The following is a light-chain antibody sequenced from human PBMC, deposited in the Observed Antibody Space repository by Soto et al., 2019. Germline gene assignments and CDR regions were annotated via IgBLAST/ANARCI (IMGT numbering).Light chain of an antibody. CDR3: QHYNSYSEA. V-gene: IGKV3-15*01. CDR2: DTS. Sequence: EVVMTQSPATLSVSPGEGGTRSCRASQGIGDTLAWYQHKPGQTPSLLIYDTSTRATGVPARFSGSRSGPEFTLTISSLQPDDFANYYCQHYNSYSEAFGQGTKVDIK. CDR1: QGIGDT. J-gene: IGKJ1*01.